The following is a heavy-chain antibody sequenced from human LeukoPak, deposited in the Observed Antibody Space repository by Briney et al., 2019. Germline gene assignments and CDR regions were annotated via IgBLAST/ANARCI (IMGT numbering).Heavy chain of an antibody. CDR1: GFTFSSYA. CDR2: ISGSGGST. D-gene: IGHD6-19*01. CDR3: AKLYGVAVAADDAFDI. Sequence: GGSLRLSCADSGFTFSSYAMSWVRQAPGKGLEWVSAISGSGGSTYYADSVKGRFTISRDNSKNTLYLQMNSLRAEDTAVYYCAKLYGVAVAADDAFDIWGQGTMVTVSS. J-gene: IGHJ3*02. V-gene: IGHV3-23*01.